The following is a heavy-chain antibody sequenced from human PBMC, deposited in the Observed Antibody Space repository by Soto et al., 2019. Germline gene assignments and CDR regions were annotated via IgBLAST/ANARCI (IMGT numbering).Heavy chain of an antibody. CDR1: GFTFSSYG. CDR2: ISYDGSNK. D-gene: IGHD2-2*02. V-gene: IGHV3-30*18. Sequence: TGGSLRLSCAASGFTFSSYGMHWVRQAPGKGLEWVAVISYDGSNKYYADSVKGRFTISRDNSKNTLYLQMNSLRAEDTAVYYCAKDAFLVPAAILNYWGQGTLVTVSS. J-gene: IGHJ4*02. CDR3: AKDAFLVPAAILNY.